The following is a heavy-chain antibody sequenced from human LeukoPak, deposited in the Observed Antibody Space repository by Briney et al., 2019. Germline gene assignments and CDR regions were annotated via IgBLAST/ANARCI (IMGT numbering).Heavy chain of an antibody. CDR2: IYYSGST. V-gene: IGHV4-59*08. D-gene: IGHD5-18*01. J-gene: IGHJ4*02. CDR3: ARQIYSYGYILLDY. CDR1: GGSISSYY. Sequence: SETLSLTCTVSGGSISSYYWSWIRQPPGKGLEWIGYIYYSGSTNYNPSLKSRVTIPVDTSKNQFSLKLSSVTAADTAVYYCARQIYSYGYILLDYWGQGTLVTVSS.